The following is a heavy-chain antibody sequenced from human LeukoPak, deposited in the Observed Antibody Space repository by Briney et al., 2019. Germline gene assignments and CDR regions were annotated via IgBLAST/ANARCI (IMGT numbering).Heavy chain of an antibody. CDR1: GGSISSSSYY. CDR3: ARVRDGSSFSAFDM. D-gene: IGHD1-26*01. J-gene: IGHJ3*02. CDR2: IYYSGTT. Sequence: TSETLSLTCTVSGGSISSSSYYWGWIRRPPGKGLEWIGCIYYSGTTNYNPSLKSRVTISVDTSKNQFSLKLSSVTAADTAVYYCARVRDGSSFSAFDMWGQGTMVTVSS. V-gene: IGHV4-39*07.